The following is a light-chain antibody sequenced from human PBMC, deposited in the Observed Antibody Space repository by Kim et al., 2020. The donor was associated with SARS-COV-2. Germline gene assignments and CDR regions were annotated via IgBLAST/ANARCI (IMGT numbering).Light chain of an antibody. V-gene: IGLV2-23*02. J-gene: IGLJ1*01. Sequence: QSALTQAASVSGSPGQSITISCTGTSSDVGSYDLVSWYQQHPGKAPQLMIYEVTKRPSRVSNRFSGSKSGNTASLTISGLRAEDEADYYCCSYAGFSTYVFGTGTKVTVL. CDR2: EVT. CDR3: CSYAGFSTYV. CDR1: SSDVGSYDL.